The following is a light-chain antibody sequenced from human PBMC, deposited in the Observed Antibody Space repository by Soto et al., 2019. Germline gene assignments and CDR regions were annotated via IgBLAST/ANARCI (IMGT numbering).Light chain of an antibody. CDR2: GNS. V-gene: IGLV1-40*01. CDR1: SSNIGGGYD. CDR3: QFYDSSLSGVV. J-gene: IGLJ2*01. Sequence: QSVLTQPPSVSGAPGQRVTISCTGSSSNIGGGYDVHWYQQLRGTAPKLLIYGNSNRPSGVPYRFSGSKSGTSASLAITGLQAEDEADYYCQFYDSSLSGVVFGGGTQLTVL.